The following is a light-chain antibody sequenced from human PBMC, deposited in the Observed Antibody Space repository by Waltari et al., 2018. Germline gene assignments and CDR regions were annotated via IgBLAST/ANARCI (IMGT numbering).Light chain of an antibody. J-gene: IGLJ3*02. V-gene: IGLV3-10*01. CDR3: YSTDSSGNWV. CDR2: EAS. Sequence: SYELTQPPSVSVSPGQTARITCSGDALPKKYAYWYQQKSGQAPVLVIYEASKGPSGIPERFSGSSSGTMATLTISGAQVEDEADYYCYSTDSSGNWVFGGGTKLTVL. CDR1: ALPKKY.